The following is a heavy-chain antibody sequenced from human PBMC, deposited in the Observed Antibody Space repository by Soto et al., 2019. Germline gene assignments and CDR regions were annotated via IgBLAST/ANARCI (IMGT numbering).Heavy chain of an antibody. D-gene: IGHD5-12*01. CDR2: ISYDGSDK. Sequence: QVQLVESGGGVVQPGRSLRLSCAASGFTFSSYAMHWVRQAPGNGLVWVAVISYDGSDKYYADSVKGRFTISRYNSQNKLYLQMNSLTAEDTDLYYCARDASYEYFDYWGQGTLVSVSS. J-gene: IGHJ4*02. CDR1: GFTFSSYA. CDR3: ARDASYEYFDY. V-gene: IGHV3-30-3*01.